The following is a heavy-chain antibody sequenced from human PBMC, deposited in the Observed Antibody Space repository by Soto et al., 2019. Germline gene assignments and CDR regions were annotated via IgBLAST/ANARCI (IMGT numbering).Heavy chain of an antibody. V-gene: IGHV3-13*01. CDR2: IGTAGDT. CDR3: ARADPGEAAAGGNAFDI. Sequence: GGSLRLSCAASGFTFSSYDKHWVRQATGKGLEWVSAIGTAGDTYYPGSVKGRFTISRENAKNSLYLQMNSLRAGDTAVYYCARADPGEAAAGGNAFDIWGQGTMVTVSS. D-gene: IGHD6-13*01. J-gene: IGHJ3*02. CDR1: GFTFSSYD.